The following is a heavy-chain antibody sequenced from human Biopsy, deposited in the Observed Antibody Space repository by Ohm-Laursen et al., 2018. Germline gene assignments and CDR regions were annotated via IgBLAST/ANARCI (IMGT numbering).Heavy chain of an antibody. D-gene: IGHD2-15*01. CDR1: AFTFDDYA. CDR2: ISWISGSI. V-gene: IGHV3-9*01. J-gene: IGHJ4*02. CDR3: AKSCSGGSCLDY. Sequence: SLRLSCAASAFTFDDYAMHWVRQAPGKGLEWVSGISWISGSIGYADSVKGRFTISRDNAKNSLYLQMNSLRAEDTALYYCAKSCSGGSCLDYWGQGTLVTVSP.